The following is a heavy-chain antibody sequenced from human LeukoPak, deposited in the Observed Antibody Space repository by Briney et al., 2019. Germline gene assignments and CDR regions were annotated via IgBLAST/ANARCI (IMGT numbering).Heavy chain of an antibody. D-gene: IGHD6-19*01. CDR3: ARDFFGWSSLGH. Sequence: QSGGSLRLSCAASGFTFRSNWMTWVRQAPGKGLEWVAHVQPDGSAKIYADSVKGRFTISRDNAKDSVYLQMNSLRVEDTAVYYCARDFFGWSSLGHWGQGTLVTVSP. J-gene: IGHJ1*01. CDR2: VQPDGSAK. V-gene: IGHV3-7*01. CDR1: GFTFRSNW.